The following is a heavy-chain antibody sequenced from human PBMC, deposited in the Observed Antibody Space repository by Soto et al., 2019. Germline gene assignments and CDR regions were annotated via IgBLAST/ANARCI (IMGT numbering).Heavy chain of an antibody. CDR2: ISWNSDSI. D-gene: IGHD6-13*01. J-gene: IGHJ4*02. CDR1: GFTFDDYA. CDR3: AKKGSSYSSSTYFDY. V-gene: IGHV3-9*01. Sequence: GGSLRLSCAASGFTFDDYAMHWVRQAPGKGLEWVSGISWNSDSIGYADSVKGRFTISRDSAKNSLYLQMNSLRAEDTALYYCAKKGSSYSSSTYFDYWGQGTLVTVSS.